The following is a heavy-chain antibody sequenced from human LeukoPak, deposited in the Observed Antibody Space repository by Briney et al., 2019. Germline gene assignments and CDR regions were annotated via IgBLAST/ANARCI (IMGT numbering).Heavy chain of an antibody. CDR3: ARDLGGEYVSSSGVDY. CDR1: GFTFDDYG. CDR2: INWNGGST. V-gene: IGHV3-20*04. Sequence: GGSLRLSCAASGFTFDDYGMRWVRHAPGEGLGWVSCINWNGGSTGYADSVKGRFTTSRDNAKNSLYLQMNSLRAEDTALYYCARDLGGEYVSSSGVDYWGQGTLVTVSS. D-gene: IGHD6-6*01. J-gene: IGHJ4*02.